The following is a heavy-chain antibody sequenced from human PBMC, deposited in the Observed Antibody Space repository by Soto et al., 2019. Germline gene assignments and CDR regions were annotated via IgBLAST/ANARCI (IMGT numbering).Heavy chain of an antibody. CDR2: ISYDGSNK. Sequence: PVGSLKFSCAASEFTFSKHGMQWVRQAPGKGLEWVAVISYDGSNKYYGDSVKDRFTISRDNSKNTLYLHMNSLRPEDTAVYFCAKGPPLLMVYPVLDSWGQGTLVTVSS. CDR1: EFTFSKHG. J-gene: IGHJ4*02. CDR3: AKGPPLLMVYPVLDS. D-gene: IGHD2-8*01. V-gene: IGHV3-30*18.